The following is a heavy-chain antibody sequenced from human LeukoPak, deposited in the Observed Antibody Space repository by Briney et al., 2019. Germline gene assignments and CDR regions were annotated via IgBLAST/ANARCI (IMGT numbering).Heavy chain of an antibody. D-gene: IGHD4-23*01. CDR3: ATYGGNSGASFDY. CDR2: IYYSGST. CDR1: GVSISSYY. Sequence: SETLSLTCTVSGVSISSYYWSWIRQPPGKGLEWIGYIYYSGSTNYNPSLKSRVTISVDTSKNQFSLKLSSVTAADTAVYYCATYGGNSGASFDYWGQGTLVTVSS. V-gene: IGHV4-59*01. J-gene: IGHJ4*02.